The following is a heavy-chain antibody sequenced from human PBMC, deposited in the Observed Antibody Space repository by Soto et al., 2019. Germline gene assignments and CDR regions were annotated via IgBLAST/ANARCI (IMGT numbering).Heavy chain of an antibody. V-gene: IGHV3-74*01. Sequence: SLRLSCAASGFTFSSYWMHWVRQAPGKGLVWVSRINSDGSSTSYADSVKGRFTISRDNAKNTLYLQMNSLRAEDTAVYYCLRRYCSSTSCYTNYYYGMDVWGQGTTVTVSS. CDR2: INSDGSST. J-gene: IGHJ6*02. CDR1: GFTFSSYW. D-gene: IGHD2-2*02. CDR3: LRRYCSSTSCYTNYYYGMDV.